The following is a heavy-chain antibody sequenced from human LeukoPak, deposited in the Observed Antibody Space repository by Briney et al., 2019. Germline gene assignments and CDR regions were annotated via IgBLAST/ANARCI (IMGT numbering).Heavy chain of an antibody. CDR2: ISSSSSYI. D-gene: IGHD2-21*01. J-gene: IGHJ4*02. Sequence: PGGSLRLSCAASEFSVGSNYMTWVRQAPGKGLEWVSSISSSSSYIYYAGSVKGRFTISRDNAKNSLYLQMNSLRAEDTAVYYCARDSPNEGILWWSTDYWGQGTLVTVSS. V-gene: IGHV3-21*01. CDR1: EFSVGSNY. CDR3: ARDSPNEGILWWSTDY.